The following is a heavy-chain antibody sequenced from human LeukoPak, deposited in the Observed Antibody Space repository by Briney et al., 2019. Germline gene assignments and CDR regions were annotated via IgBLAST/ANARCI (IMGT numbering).Heavy chain of an antibody. CDR3: ARDLQTTVVTPSFDY. D-gene: IGHD4-23*01. Sequence: GASVKVSCKASGYTFTSYGISWVRQAPGQGLEWMGWISAYNGNTNYAQKLQGRVTMTTDTSTSTAYMELRSLRSDDTAVYYCARDLQTTVVTPSFDYWGQGTLVTVSS. CDR2: ISAYNGNT. CDR1: GYTFTSYG. V-gene: IGHV1-18*01. J-gene: IGHJ4*02.